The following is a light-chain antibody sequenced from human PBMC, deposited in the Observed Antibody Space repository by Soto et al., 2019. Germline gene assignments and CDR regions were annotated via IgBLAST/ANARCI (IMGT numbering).Light chain of an antibody. J-gene: IGKJ1*01. Sequence: DIRMTQSPSTLSASVGGRVTNTCRASHSVSPWLAWYQQKPGKAPKLLIYRTSSLQNGVPARFSGRGSGTDFFLTISNLQPDDFATYYCQQYSSSSTFGQGTRVELK. V-gene: IGKV1-5*03. CDR2: RTS. CDR1: HSVSPW. CDR3: QQYSSSST.